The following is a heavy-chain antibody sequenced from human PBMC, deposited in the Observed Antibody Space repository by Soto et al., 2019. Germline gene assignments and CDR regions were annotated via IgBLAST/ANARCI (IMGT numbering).Heavy chain of an antibody. CDR2: ISYDGSNK. V-gene: IGHV3-30-3*01. D-gene: IGHD6-13*01. CDR1: GFTFSSYA. Sequence: PGGSLRLSCAASGFTFSSYAMHWVRQAPGKGLEWVAVISYDGSNKYYADSVKGRFTISRDNSKDTLYLQMNSLRAEDTAVYYCARDGPYSSSWLRVLRYYFDYWGQGTLVTVSS. J-gene: IGHJ4*02. CDR3: ARDGPYSSSWLRVLRYYFDY.